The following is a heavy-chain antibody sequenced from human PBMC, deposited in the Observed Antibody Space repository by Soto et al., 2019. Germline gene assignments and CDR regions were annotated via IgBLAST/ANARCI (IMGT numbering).Heavy chain of an antibody. D-gene: IGHD3-10*01. J-gene: IGHJ6*02. CDR2: IYYSGST. Sequence: SETLSLTCTVSGGSISSGDYYWSWIRQPPGKGLEWIGYIYYSGSTYYNPSLKSRVTISVDTSKNQFSLKLSSVTAADTAVYYCASSSGSYFYYGMDVWGQGTTVTVSS. CDR3: ASSSGSYFYYGMDV. CDR1: GGSISSGDYY. V-gene: IGHV4-30-4*01.